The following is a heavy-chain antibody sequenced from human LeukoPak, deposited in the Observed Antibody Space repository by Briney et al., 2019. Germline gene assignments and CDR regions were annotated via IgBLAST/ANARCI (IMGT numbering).Heavy chain of an antibody. D-gene: IGHD3-22*01. CDR2: ISGGGSTI. CDR3: AFSLDSGVDV. Sequence: GGSLRLSCAASGFTFSSYAMSWVRQAPGRGLEWLSYISGGGSTIYYADSVRGRFTISRDNAKNSVYLQMNSLRAEDTAVYYCAFSLDSGVDVWGHGTTVTVSS. J-gene: IGHJ6*02. CDR1: GFTFSSYA. V-gene: IGHV3-48*04.